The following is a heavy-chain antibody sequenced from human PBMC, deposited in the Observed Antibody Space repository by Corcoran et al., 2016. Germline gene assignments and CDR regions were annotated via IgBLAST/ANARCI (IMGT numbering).Heavy chain of an antibody. Sequence: EVQLVESGGSLVKPGGSLRLYCAASGFTFSNAWMNWVRQAPGKGLEWVGRIKSKTDGGNTDYAAPVKGRFTISRDYSKNTMYLQMNSLKTVDTAVDYCTTEPLLWSGYPYYYYYGMDVWGQVTTFTVSS. CDR2: IKSKTDGGNT. CDR3: TTEPLLWSGYPYYYYYGMDV. J-gene: IGHJ6*02. D-gene: IGHD3-3*01. V-gene: IGHV3-15*07. CDR1: GFTFSNAW.